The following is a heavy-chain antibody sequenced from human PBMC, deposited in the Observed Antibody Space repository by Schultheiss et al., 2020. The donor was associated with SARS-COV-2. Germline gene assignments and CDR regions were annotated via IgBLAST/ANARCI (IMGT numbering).Heavy chain of an antibody. CDR3: ARDFIAARAFDY. CDR1: GFTFSSYE. D-gene: IGHD6-6*01. J-gene: IGHJ4*02. CDR2: ISSSSSYI. Sequence: GGSLRLSCAASGFTFSSYEMNWVRQAPGKGLEWVSYISSSSSYIYYADSVKGRFTISRDNAKNSLYLQMNSLRAEDTAVYYCARDFIAARAFDYWGQGTLVTVSS. V-gene: IGHV3-21*05.